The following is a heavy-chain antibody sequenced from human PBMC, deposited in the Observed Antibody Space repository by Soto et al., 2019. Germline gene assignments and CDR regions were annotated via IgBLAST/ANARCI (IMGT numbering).Heavy chain of an antibody. J-gene: IGHJ4*02. CDR3: AREGVGPDY. D-gene: IGHD1-26*01. CDR2: ISYDGSNK. V-gene: IGHV3-30*03. CDR1: GFTFSSYG. Sequence: GSLGLSCAASGFTFSSYGMHWVRQAPGKGLEWVAVISYDGSNKYYADSVKGRFTISRDNSKNTLYLQMNSLRAEDTAVYYCAREGVGPDYWGQGTLVTVSS.